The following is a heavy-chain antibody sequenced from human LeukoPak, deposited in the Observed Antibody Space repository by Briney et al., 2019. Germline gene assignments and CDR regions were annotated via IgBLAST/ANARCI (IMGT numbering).Heavy chain of an antibody. CDR3: ARDWEGNWFDP. Sequence: GGSLRLSCAASGFTFSSYWMSWVRQAPGKGLEWVANIKQDGSEKYYVDSVKGRFTMSRDNAKNSLYLQMNSLRAEDTAVYYCARDWEGNWFDPWGQGTLVTVSS. CDR2: IKQDGSEK. V-gene: IGHV3-7*01. D-gene: IGHD1-26*01. J-gene: IGHJ5*02. CDR1: GFTFSSYW.